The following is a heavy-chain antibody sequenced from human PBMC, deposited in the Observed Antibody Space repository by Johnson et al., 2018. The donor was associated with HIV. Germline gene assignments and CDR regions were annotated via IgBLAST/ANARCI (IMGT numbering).Heavy chain of an antibody. CDR1: GFMFSDYY. Sequence: VQLVESGGGLVKPGGSLRLSCAASGFMFSDYYMSWIRQAPGKGLEWVSVIYSGGSTYYADSVKGRFTISRDNSKNTLYLQMNSLRAEDTALYYCARDLRNSGWSNGFDVWGQGTMVTVAS. J-gene: IGHJ3*01. V-gene: IGHV3-66*01. CDR3: ARDLRNSGWSNGFDV. D-gene: IGHD6-19*01. CDR2: IYSGGST.